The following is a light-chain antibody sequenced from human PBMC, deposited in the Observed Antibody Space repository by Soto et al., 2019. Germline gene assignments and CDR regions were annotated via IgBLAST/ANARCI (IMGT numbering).Light chain of an antibody. Sequence: EIVMTQSPATLSVSPGGRAPLSCRASQSVSSNLAWYQQKPGQTPRLLIYDASTRATGIPARFSGSGSGTEFTLTISSLQSEDFAVYYCQQYNNWPLTVGGGTKVDIK. V-gene: IGKV3-15*01. CDR2: DAS. CDR1: QSVSSN. CDR3: QQYNNWPLT. J-gene: IGKJ4*01.